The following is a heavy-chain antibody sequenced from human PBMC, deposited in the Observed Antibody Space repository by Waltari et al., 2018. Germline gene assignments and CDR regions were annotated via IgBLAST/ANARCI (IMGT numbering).Heavy chain of an antibody. Sequence: DVQLVESGGGLVQPGESLRLSCVASGFTFNTFWMHWVREVPGKGLVCVSRINSDGSDTAYADSVKGRFIISRDNAKNTVSLQMNRLRAEDTGIYYCVRNMDDSPGGPWGQGTLVTVSS. V-gene: IGHV3-74*01. CDR2: INSDGSDT. CDR3: VRNMDDSPGGP. CDR1: GFTFNTFW. J-gene: IGHJ5*02. D-gene: IGHD3-3*01.